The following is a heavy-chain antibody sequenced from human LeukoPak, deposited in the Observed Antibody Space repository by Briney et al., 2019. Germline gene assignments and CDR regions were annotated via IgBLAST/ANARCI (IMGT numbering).Heavy chain of an antibody. CDR3: ASGGSCYDY. V-gene: IGHV4-34*01. D-gene: IGHD2-2*01. Sequence: NPSETLSLTCAVYGGSFSGYYWSWIRQPPGKGLEWTGEINHSGSTNYNPSLKSRVTISVDTSKNQFSLKLSSVTAADTAVYYCASGGSCYDYWGQGTLVTVSS. CDR1: GGSFSGYY. J-gene: IGHJ4*02. CDR2: INHSGST.